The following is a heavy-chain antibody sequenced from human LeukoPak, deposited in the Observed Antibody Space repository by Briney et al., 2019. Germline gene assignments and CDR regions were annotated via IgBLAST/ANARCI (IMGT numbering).Heavy chain of an antibody. CDR2: IYSGGST. CDR1: GFTVSSNY. D-gene: IGHD3-22*01. CDR3: ARVGDSSGYMDNAFNI. J-gene: IGHJ3*02. Sequence: GGSLRLSCAASGFTVSSNYMSWVRQAPGKGLEWVSVIYSGGSTYYADSVKGRFTISRDNSKNTLYLQMNSLRAEDTAVYYCARVGDSSGYMDNAFNIWGQGTMVTVSS. V-gene: IGHV3-66*01.